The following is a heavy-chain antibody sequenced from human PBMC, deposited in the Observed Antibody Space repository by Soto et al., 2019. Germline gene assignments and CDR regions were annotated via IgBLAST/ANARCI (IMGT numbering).Heavy chain of an antibody. D-gene: IGHD2-2*01. V-gene: IGHV1-46*03. CDR1: GYTFTSYY. J-gene: IGHJ4*02. CDR2: INPSGGST. CDR3: ARSSPAAIRGDQYYFDY. Sequence: ASVKVSCKASGYTFTSYYMHWVRQAPGQGLEWMGIINPSGGSTSYAQKFQGRVTMTRDTSTSTVYMELSSLRSEDTAVYYCARSSPAAIRGDQYYFDYWGQGTLVTVSS.